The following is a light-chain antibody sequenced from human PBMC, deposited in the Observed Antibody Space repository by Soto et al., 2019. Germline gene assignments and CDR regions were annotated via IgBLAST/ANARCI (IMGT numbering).Light chain of an antibody. Sequence: EIVMTQSPATLSVSPGERATLSCRASQSVNNNLAWYQQKPGQAPRLLIYVAFTRATGIPARFSGSVSGSDFTLTISSLQSEDFAIYYCQQYNNWWTFGQGTKVEIK. CDR3: QQYNNWWT. CDR1: QSVNNN. V-gene: IGKV3-15*01. CDR2: VAF. J-gene: IGKJ1*01.